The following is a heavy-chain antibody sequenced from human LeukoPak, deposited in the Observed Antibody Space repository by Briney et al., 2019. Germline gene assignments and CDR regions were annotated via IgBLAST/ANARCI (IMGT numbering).Heavy chain of an antibody. J-gene: IGHJ4*02. Sequence: GGSLRLSCAASGFTFSSYWMSWVRQAPGKGLEWVANIKQDGSEKYYVDSVKGRFTISRDNAKNSLYLQMNSLRAEDTAVYYCARHLYYDSSGPYRYWGQGTLVTVSS. CDR1: GFTFSSYW. CDR2: IKQDGSEK. D-gene: IGHD3-22*01. CDR3: ARHLYYDSSGPYRY. V-gene: IGHV3-7*01.